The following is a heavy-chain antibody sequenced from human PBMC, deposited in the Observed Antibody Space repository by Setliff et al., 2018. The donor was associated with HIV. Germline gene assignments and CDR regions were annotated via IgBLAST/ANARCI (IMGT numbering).Heavy chain of an antibody. Sequence: PSETLSLTCTVSDDSVSTFYWNWIRQPPGKGLEWIGFIHHTGSTVSNPSLKSRVTILMDLSGNQLSLHLASVTTADTAVYFCAPGEGVASTYYHDWGQGTQVTVSS. CDR2: IHHTGST. CDR3: APGEGVASTYYHD. D-gene: IGHD3-3*01. CDR1: DDSVSTFY. V-gene: IGHV4-59*02. J-gene: IGHJ4*01.